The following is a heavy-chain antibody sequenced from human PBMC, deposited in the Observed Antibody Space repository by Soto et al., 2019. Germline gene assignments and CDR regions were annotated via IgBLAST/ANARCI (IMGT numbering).Heavy chain of an antibody. V-gene: IGHV4-59*01. J-gene: IGHJ2*01. CDR2: IYYSGST. CDR1: GGSISSYY. D-gene: IGHD6-25*01. Sequence: SETLSLTCTVSGGSISSYYWSWIRQPPGKGLEWIGYIYYSGSTNYNPSLKSRVTISVDTSKNQFPLKLSSVTAADTAVYYCARDRYSSAEGYFDLWGRGTLVTVSS. CDR3: ARDRYSSAEGYFDL.